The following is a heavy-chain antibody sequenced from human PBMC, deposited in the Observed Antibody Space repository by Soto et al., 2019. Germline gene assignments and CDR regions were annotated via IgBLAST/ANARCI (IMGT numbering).Heavy chain of an antibody. V-gene: IGHV3-23*01. CDR2: ISGSGGST. Sequence: GGSLRLSCAASGLTFSSYAMSLVRQDQGKGLEWVSAISGSGGSTYYADSVKGRFTISKDNSKNTLYLQMNSLRAEDTAVYYCAKDHYDFWSGYLNFDYWGQGTLVTVSS. CDR1: GLTFSSYA. D-gene: IGHD3-3*01. J-gene: IGHJ4*02. CDR3: AKDHYDFWSGYLNFDY.